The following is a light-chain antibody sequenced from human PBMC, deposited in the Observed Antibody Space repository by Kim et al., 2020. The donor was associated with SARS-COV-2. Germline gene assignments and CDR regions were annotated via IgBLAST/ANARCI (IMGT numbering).Light chain of an antibody. J-gene: IGKJ5*01. CDR3: QQYYSYPIT. CDR2: AAS. CDR1: QGISSY. Sequence: ASTGDRVTITCQASQGISSYLAWYQQKPGKAPKLLIYAASTLQSGVPSRFSGSGSGTDFTLTISCLQSEDFATYYCQQYYSYPITFGQGTRLEIK. V-gene: IGKV1-8*01.